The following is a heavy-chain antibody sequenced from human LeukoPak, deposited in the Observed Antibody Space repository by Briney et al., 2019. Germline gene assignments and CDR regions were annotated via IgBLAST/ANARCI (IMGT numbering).Heavy chain of an antibody. CDR2: IKSKIDGGTT. CDR1: GFTFGNAW. Sequence: GGSLRLSCAASGFTFGNAWMSWVRQAPGKELEWVGRIKSKIDGGTTDYAAPVKGRFTISRDDSKNTLYLQMNSLKTEDTAVYYCTATTITDAFDIWGQGTMVTVSS. V-gene: IGHV3-15*01. CDR3: TATTITDAFDI. J-gene: IGHJ3*02. D-gene: IGHD1-1*01.